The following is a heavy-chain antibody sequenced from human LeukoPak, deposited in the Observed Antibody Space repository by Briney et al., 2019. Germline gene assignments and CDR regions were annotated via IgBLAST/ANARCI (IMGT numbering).Heavy chain of an antibody. D-gene: IGHD6-6*01. J-gene: IGHJ6*03. Sequence: SETLSLTCTVSGGSIRSYYWSWIRQPPGKGREWIGYIYNSGSTNYNPSLKSRVTISVDTSKNQFSLRLSSVTAADTAVYYCARHVSDTSSSYYYYHMDVWGKGTTVTVSS. V-gene: IGHV4-59*08. CDR1: GGSIRSYY. CDR3: ARHVSDTSSSYYYYHMDV. CDR2: IYNSGST.